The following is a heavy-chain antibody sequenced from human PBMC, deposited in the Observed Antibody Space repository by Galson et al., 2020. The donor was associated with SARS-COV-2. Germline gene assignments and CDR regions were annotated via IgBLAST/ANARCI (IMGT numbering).Heavy chain of an antibody. V-gene: IGHV3-30*04. CDR2: ISYDGGNK. CDR1: GFTFSSYA. CDR3: ARDLVPQYCSSSSCFYYYYGMDV. D-gene: IGHD2-2*01. Sequence: GESLKISCAASGFTFSSYAMHWVRQAPGKGLDWVAIISYDGGNKYYADSVKGRFTISRDNSKNTLYLQMNSLRAEDTAVYYCARDLVPQYCSSSSCFYYYYGMDVWGQGTTVTVSS. J-gene: IGHJ6*02.